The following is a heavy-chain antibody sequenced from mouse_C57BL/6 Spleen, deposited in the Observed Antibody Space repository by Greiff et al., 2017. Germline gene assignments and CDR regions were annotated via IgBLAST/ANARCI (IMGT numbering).Heavy chain of an antibody. D-gene: IGHD2-3*01. J-gene: IGHJ3*01. CDR2: IYPGDGDT. Sequence: QVQLQQSGPELVKPGASVKISCKASGYAFSSSWMNWVKQRPGKGLEWIGRIYPGDGDTNYNGKFKGKATLTADKSSSTAYMQLSSLTSEDAAVYFCGRDGGYYVGFAYWGQGTLVTVSA. CDR1: GYAFSSSW. V-gene: IGHV1-82*01. CDR3: GRDGGYYVGFAY.